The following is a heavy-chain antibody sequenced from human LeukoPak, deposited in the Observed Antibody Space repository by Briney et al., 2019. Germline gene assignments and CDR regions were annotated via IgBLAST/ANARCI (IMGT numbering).Heavy chain of an antibody. Sequence: PGGSLRLSCAASGFTFDDYAMHWVRQAPGKGLEWVSLISADGGSTYHADSVKGRFTISRDNSKNSLYLQMNSLRTEDTALYYCAKDMQVGPYYYDSSGLAGYWGQGTLVTVSS. V-gene: IGHV3-43*02. J-gene: IGHJ4*02. CDR3: AKDMQVGPYYYDSSGLAGY. CDR2: ISADGGST. CDR1: GFTFDDYA. D-gene: IGHD3-22*01.